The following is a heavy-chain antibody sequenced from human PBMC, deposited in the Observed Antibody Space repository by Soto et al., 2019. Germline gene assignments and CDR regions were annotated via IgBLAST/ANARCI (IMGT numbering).Heavy chain of an antibody. Sequence: QLQLQESGSGLVKPSQTLSLTCAVSGGSISSGGYSWGWIRQPPGKGLEWIGYIYHSGSTYYNPSLKSRVTISVDRSKNQFSLKLSSVTAADTAVYYCARGVAARPDFDYWGQGTLVTVSS. D-gene: IGHD6-6*01. CDR3: ARGVAARPDFDY. CDR1: GGSISSGGYS. CDR2: IYHSGST. J-gene: IGHJ4*02. V-gene: IGHV4-30-2*01.